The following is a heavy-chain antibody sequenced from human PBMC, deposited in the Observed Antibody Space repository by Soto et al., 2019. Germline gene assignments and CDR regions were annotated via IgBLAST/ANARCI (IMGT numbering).Heavy chain of an antibody. J-gene: IGHJ3*02. Sequence: QRQLQESGPGLVKPSETLSLTCTVSGGSISSSSYYWGWLRQPPGKGLEWIGSIYYSGSTYYNPSLKSRVTISVDTSKNQFSLKLSSVTAADTAVYYCATSDLEYNLITFDIWGQGTMVTVSS. CDR1: GGSISSSSYY. CDR3: ATSDLEYNLITFDI. CDR2: IYYSGST. V-gene: IGHV4-39*01. D-gene: IGHD1-20*01.